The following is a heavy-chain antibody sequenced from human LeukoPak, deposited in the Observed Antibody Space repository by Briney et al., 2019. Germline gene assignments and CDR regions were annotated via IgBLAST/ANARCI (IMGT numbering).Heavy chain of an antibody. V-gene: IGHV3-48*03. Sequence: PGGSLRLSCAASGFTFSSYEMNWVRQAPGKGLEWVSYISSSGSTIYYADSVKGRFTISRDNAKNSLYLQMNSLRAEDTAVYYCVSSPYYYMDVWGKGTTVIVSS. CDR1: GFTFSSYE. J-gene: IGHJ6*03. CDR2: ISSSGSTI. CDR3: VSSPYYYMDV. D-gene: IGHD2-2*01.